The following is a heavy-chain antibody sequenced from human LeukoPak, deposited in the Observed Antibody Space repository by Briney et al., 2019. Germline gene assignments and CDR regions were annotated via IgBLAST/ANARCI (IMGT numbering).Heavy chain of an antibody. D-gene: IGHD4-23*01. J-gene: IGHJ5*02. CDR3: TRRYGGNPGSNWFDP. Sequence: GGSLRLSCAASGFTFCGSAMHWVREASGEGLEWVGRIRSKANSYATAYAASVKGRFTISRDDSKNTAYLQMNSLKTEDTAVYYCTRRYGGNPGSNWFDPWGQGTLVTVSS. V-gene: IGHV3-73*01. CDR2: IRSKANSYAT. CDR1: GFTFCGSA.